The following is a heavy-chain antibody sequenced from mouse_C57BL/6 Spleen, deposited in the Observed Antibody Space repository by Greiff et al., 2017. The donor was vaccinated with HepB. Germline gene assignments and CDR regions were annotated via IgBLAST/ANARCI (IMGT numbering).Heavy chain of an antibody. CDR2: ISSGSSTI. D-gene: IGHD1-1*01. Sequence: EVKLVESGGGLVKPGGSLKLSCAASGFTFSDYGMHWVRQAPEKGLEWVAYISSGSSTIYYADTVKGRFTISRDNAKNTLFLQMTSLRSEDTAMYYCARSYYGSSYSYYYAMDYWGQGTSVTVSS. J-gene: IGHJ4*01. CDR1: GFTFSDYG. CDR3: ARSYYGSSYSYYYAMDY. V-gene: IGHV5-17*01.